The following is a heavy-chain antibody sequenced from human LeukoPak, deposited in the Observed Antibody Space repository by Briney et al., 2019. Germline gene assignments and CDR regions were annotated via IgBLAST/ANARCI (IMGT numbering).Heavy chain of an antibody. CDR3: ARAELTGDGVDY. D-gene: IGHD7-27*01. Sequence: GRSLRLSCAASGFTFSSYGMHWVRQAPGKGLEWVAVISYDGSNKYYADSVKGRFTISRDNSKNTLYLQMNSLRAEDTAVYYCARAELTGDGVDYWGQGTLVTVSS. J-gene: IGHJ4*02. CDR2: ISYDGSNK. CDR1: GFTFSSYG. V-gene: IGHV3-30*03.